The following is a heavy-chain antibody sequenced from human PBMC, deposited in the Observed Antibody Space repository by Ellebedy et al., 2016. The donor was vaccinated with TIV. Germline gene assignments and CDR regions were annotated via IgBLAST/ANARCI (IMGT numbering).Heavy chain of an antibody. J-gene: IGHJ3*01. CDR1: GGSISSYY. Sequence: SETLSLXCGVSGGSISSYYWSWIRQPPGRGLEWIGYIYSSGTTNYNPSLKGRVTMSVDTSKNQFSLRLTSVTAADTAVYYCARTIAFDVWGQGTMVTVSS. CDR3: ARTIAFDV. CDR2: IYSSGTT. V-gene: IGHV4-59*01.